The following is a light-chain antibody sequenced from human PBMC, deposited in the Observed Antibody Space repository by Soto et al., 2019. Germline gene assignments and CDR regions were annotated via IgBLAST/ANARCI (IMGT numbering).Light chain of an antibody. V-gene: IGLV2-14*01. CDR3: SSYTSSSTHDV. CDR1: SSDVGGYNY. CDR2: GVT. Sequence: QSALTQPASVSGSPGQSITISCTGTSSDVGGYNYVSWYQQQPGKAPKLMIYGVTNRPSGVSNRFSGYKSANTASLTISGLQAEDEADYYCSSYTSSSTHDVFGAGTKLTVL. J-gene: IGLJ1*01.